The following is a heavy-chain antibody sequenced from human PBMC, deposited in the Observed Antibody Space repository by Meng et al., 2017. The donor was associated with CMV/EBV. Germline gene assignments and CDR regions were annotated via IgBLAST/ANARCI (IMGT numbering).Heavy chain of an antibody. Sequence: GSLRLPCAASGFTFSDYYMSWIRQAPGKGLERVSYISSSGSTIYYADSVKGRFTISRDNAKNSLYLQMNSLRAEDTAVYYCARVSRYDFWSGIYYYYGMDVWGQGTTVTVSS. D-gene: IGHD3-3*01. CDR2: ISSSGSTI. CDR1: GFTFSDYY. J-gene: IGHJ6*02. CDR3: ARVSRYDFWSGIYYYYGMDV. V-gene: IGHV3-11*04.